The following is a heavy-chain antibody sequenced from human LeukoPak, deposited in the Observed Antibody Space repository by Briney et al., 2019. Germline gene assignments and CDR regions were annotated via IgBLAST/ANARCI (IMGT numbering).Heavy chain of an antibody. D-gene: IGHD3-22*01. CDR2: IYGDGGT. CDR3: ARGLFLSGYLDAFDM. J-gene: IGHJ3*02. CDR1: GFTVSNMY. Sequence: PAESLTLSCAVSGFTVSNMYMTWVSQPPGGGREWVFLIYGDGGTSYDNSVKGRCTISRDNSKNTLDLQVNSLRVEDTAVYYGARGLFLSGYLDAFDMWGQGTVVTVSS. V-gene: IGHV3-53*01.